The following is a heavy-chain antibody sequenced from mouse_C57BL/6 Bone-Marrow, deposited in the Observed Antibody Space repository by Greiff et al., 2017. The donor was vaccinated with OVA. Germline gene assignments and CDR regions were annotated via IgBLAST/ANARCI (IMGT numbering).Heavy chain of an antibody. Sequence: QVQLQQSGAELVRPGTSVKVSCKASGYAFTNYLIEWVKQRPGQGLEWIGVINPGSGGPNYNEKFKGKATLTADKSSSTAYMQLSRLTSEDSAVYFCARGDCWYFDVWGTGTTVTVSS. V-gene: IGHV1-54*01. CDR3: ARGDCWYFDV. CDR1: GYAFTNYL. CDR2: INPGSGGP. D-gene: IGHD3-3*01. J-gene: IGHJ1*03.